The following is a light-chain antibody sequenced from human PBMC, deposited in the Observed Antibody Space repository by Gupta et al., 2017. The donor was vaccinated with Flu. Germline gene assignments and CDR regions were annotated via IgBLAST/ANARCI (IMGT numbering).Light chain of an antibody. V-gene: IGKV4-1*01. Sequence: DIVMTQSPDSLAVSLGERATINCKSSQSVLYSSNNKNYLAWYQQKPGQPPKLLIYRASTRESGVPDRFSGSGFGTDFTLTISSRQAEDVAVYYCQQYDSTPPWTFGQGTKVEIK. J-gene: IGKJ1*01. CDR2: RAS. CDR1: QSVLYSSNNKNY. CDR3: QQYDSTPPWT.